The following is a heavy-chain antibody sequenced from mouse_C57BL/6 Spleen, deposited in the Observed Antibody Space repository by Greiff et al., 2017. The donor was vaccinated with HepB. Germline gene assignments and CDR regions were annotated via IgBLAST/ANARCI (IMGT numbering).Heavy chain of an antibody. J-gene: IGHJ3*01. D-gene: IGHD1-1*01. CDR2: IDPANGNT. V-gene: IGHV14-3*01. Sequence: EVQGVESVAELVRPGASVKLSCTASGFNIKNTYMHWVKQRPEQGLEWIGRIDPANGNTKYAPKFQGKATITADTSSNTAYLQLSSLTSEDTAIYYCAPLYYGSSPWFAYWGQGTLVTVSA. CDR3: APLYYGSSPWFAY. CDR1: GFNIKNTY.